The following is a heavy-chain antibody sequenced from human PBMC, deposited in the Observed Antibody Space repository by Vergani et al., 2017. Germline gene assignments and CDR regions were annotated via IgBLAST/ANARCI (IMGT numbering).Heavy chain of an antibody. Sequence: VESRGGLVQPGGSLRLSCTVSGFTFSSNDFHWVRQTAGKGLEWVSSIGVDGDRYYSDSVKGRFTISRDNTKNLLILQMKTLKVDDTATYYCGRKQSPASLMDKPIDIWGQGTLVTVSS. CDR3: GRKQSPASLMDKPIDI. V-gene: IGHV3-13*01. CDR2: IGVDGDR. CDR1: GFTFSSND. D-gene: IGHD1/OR15-1a*01. J-gene: IGHJ5*02.